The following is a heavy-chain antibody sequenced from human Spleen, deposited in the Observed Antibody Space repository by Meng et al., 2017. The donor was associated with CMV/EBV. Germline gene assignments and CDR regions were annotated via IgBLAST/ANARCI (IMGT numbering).Heavy chain of an antibody. CDR1: GYTFTGYY. CDR2: INPDSGAT. V-gene: IGHV1-2*02. J-gene: IGHJ6*02. CDR3: ARSSSWSYGYYYGMDV. Sequence: ASVKVSCKASGYTFTGYYIHWVRQAPGQGPECMGWINPDSGATDFAQKFQGRVTMTRDTSISTAYMELSRLRSDDTAVYYCARSSSWSYGYYYGMDVWGQGTTVTVSS. D-gene: IGHD6-13*01.